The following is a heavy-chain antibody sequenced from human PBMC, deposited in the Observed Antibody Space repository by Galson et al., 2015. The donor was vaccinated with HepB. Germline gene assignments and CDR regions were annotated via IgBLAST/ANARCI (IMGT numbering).Heavy chain of an antibody. J-gene: IGHJ6*02. V-gene: IGHV4-30-4*03. CDR1: GASIGSDDNF. CDR3: PYFFGSGSFFMDV. CDR2: IFYSGRT. D-gene: IGHD3-10*01. Sequence: TLSLTCSVSGASIGSDDNFWAWIRQPPGKGLEWVGHIFYSGRTNYNPSLYGRLKISADTSKSQFSLKFDYVTAADTAVYYCPYFFGSGSFFMDVWGQGTAVTVSS.